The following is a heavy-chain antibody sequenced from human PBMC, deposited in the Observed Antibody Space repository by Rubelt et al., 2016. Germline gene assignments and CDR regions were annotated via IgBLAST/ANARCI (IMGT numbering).Heavy chain of an antibody. V-gene: IGHV4-39*07. CDR1: GGSISSSSNY. CDR3: ARAKPGIVGATEY. J-gene: IGHJ4*02. Sequence: QLQLQESGPGLVKPSETLSLTCTVSGGSISSSSNYWGWIRQPPGKGLEWIGSIYYSGSTYYNPSLKSRVTISVDTSKNQFSLKLSSVTAADTAVYYCARAKPGIVGATEYWGQGTLVTVSS. CDR2: IYYSGST. D-gene: IGHD1-26*01.